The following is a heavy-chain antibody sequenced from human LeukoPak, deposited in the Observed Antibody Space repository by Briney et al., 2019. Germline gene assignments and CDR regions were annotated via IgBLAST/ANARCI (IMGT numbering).Heavy chain of an antibody. CDR3: ARGAYCSGGRCPGAFDI. Sequence: QPGRSLRLSCAASGFTFSSYAMYWVRQAPGKGLEWVTIIWYDGSNKNYADSVKGRFTISRDNSKNTLYLQMSSLRAEDTAVYYCARGAYCSGGRCPGAFDIWGQGTMVTVSS. V-gene: IGHV3-33*01. D-gene: IGHD2-15*01. CDR1: GFTFSSYA. J-gene: IGHJ3*02. CDR2: IWYDGSNK.